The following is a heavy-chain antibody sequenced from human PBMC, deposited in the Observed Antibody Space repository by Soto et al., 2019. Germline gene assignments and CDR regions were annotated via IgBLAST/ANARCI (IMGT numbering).Heavy chain of an antibody. CDR2: IYSGGRT. J-gene: IGHJ4*02. Sequence: LSLTCAASGFTVSSNYMSWVRQAPGKGLEWVSVIYSGGRTYYADSVKGRFTISRDNSKNTLYLQMNSLRAEDTAVYYCARLYSSSWQADYWGQGTLVTVSS. V-gene: IGHV3-53*01. D-gene: IGHD6-13*01. CDR1: GFTVSSNY. CDR3: ARLYSSSWQADY.